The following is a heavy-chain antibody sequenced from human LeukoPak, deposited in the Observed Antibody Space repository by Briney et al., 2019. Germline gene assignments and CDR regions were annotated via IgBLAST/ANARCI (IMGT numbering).Heavy chain of an antibody. D-gene: IGHD1-26*01. CDR1: GFTLTTYA. Sequence: GGSLRLSCAASGFTLTTYAMRWVRQAPGKGLEWVSGVRGSGGTTNYADSVKGRFTISRDDSKNTLYLQMNSLRAEDTAVYYCAKAHYSGSYCYFDYWGQGTLVTVSS. CDR2: VRGSGGTT. CDR3: AKAHYSGSYCYFDY. V-gene: IGHV3-23*01. J-gene: IGHJ4*02.